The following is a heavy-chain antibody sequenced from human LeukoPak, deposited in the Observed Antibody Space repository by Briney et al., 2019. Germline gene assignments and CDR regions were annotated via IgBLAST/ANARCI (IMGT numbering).Heavy chain of an antibody. Sequence: PSETLSLTCTVSGDSITGYYWGWIRQPPGKGLEWIGSIYYSGSTYYNPSLKSRVTISVDTSKNQFSLKLTSVTAADTALYYCARDLYSSRTNDAFVIWGQGTMVTVSS. D-gene: IGHD6-13*01. V-gene: IGHV4-39*07. CDR3: ARDLYSSRTNDAFVI. J-gene: IGHJ3*02. CDR2: IYYSGST. CDR1: GDSITGYY.